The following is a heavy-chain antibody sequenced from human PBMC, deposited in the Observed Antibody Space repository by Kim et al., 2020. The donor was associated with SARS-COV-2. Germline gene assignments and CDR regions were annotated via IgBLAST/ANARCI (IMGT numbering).Heavy chain of an antibody. V-gene: IGHV4-34*01. CDR2: INHSGST. Sequence: SETLSLTCAVYGGSFSGYYWSWIRQPPGKGLEWIGEINHSGSTNYNPSLKSRVTISVDTSKNQFSLKLSSVTAADTAVYYCARETSGGSTGTGWLDYWGQGTLVTVSS. CDR3: ARETSGGSTGTGWLDY. CDR1: GGSFSGYY. J-gene: IGHJ4*02. D-gene: IGHD1-7*01.